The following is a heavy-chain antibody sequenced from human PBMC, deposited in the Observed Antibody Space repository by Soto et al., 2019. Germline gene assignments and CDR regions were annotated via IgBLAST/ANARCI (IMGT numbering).Heavy chain of an antibody. CDR3: ARHSGTTPAHYYYYGMDV. J-gene: IGHJ6*02. CDR2: IYPGDSDT. CDR1: GYSFTSYW. D-gene: IGHD2-2*01. Sequence: PGESLKISCKGSGYSFTSYWIGWVRQMPGKGLEWMGIIYPGDSDTRYSPSFQGQVTISADKSISTAYLQWSSLKASDTAMYYCARHSGTTPAHYYYYGMDVWGQGTTVTVSS. V-gene: IGHV5-51*01.